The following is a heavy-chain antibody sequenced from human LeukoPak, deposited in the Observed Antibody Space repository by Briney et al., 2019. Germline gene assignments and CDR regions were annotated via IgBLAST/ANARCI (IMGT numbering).Heavy chain of an antibody. CDR1: GGTFSSYA. V-gene: IGHV1-69*04. CDR3: ARAELYGSGKGLDY. J-gene: IGHJ4*02. D-gene: IGHD3-10*01. Sequence: SVKVSCKASGGTFSSYAISWARQAPGQGLEWMGRIIPILGIANYAQKFQGRVTITADKSTSTAYMELSSLRSEDTAVYYCARAELYGSGKGLDYWGQGTLVTVSS. CDR2: IIPILGIA.